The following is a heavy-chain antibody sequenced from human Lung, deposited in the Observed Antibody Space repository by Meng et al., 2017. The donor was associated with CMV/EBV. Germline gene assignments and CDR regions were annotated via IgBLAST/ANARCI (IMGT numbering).Heavy chain of an antibody. D-gene: IGHD4-17*01. Sequence: QVHLLVSGPGLVKPSQTLSLTCTVAGGSISSGGFYWSWIRQHPGKGLEWIGYIYYSGSTYYNPSLRSRVAISIDTSKNQFSLKLTSVTAADTAVYFCARTNYGDYNWFDPWGQGTLVTVSS. J-gene: IGHJ5*02. CDR1: GGSISSGGFY. CDR2: IYYSGST. CDR3: ARTNYGDYNWFDP. V-gene: IGHV4-31*03.